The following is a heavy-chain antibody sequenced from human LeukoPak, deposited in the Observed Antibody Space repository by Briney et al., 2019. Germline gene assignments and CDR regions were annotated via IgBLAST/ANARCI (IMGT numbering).Heavy chain of an antibody. J-gene: IGHJ5*02. Sequence: SGGSLRLSCAASGFTFSSYWMTWVRQAPGKGLEWVANIKRDGSEKYYVDSVKGRFTFSRDNAENSLYLQMNSLRAEDTAVYYCARGTSGAFDRWGQGTLVTVSS. D-gene: IGHD1-14*01. CDR3: ARGTSGAFDR. CDR1: GFTFSSYW. CDR2: IKRDGSEK. V-gene: IGHV3-7*01.